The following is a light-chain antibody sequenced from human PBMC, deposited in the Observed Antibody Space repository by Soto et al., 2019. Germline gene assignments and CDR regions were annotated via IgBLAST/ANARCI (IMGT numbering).Light chain of an antibody. Sequence: NPITQSPSTVSASVGDRVTITCRASHNIERWMAWYQQKPGKAPKLLIYAASSLQSGVPSRFSGSGSGTDFTLTISSLQPEDFATCYCQQSYSTPRITFGQGTRLEIK. V-gene: IGKV1-39*01. CDR1: HNIERW. CDR3: QQSYSTPRIT. J-gene: IGKJ5*01. CDR2: AAS.